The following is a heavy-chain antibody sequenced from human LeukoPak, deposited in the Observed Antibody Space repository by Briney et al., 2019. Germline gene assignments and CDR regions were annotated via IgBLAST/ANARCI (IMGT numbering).Heavy chain of an antibody. J-gene: IGHJ4*02. D-gene: IGHD3-22*01. V-gene: IGHV3-23*01. Sequence: TGGSLRLSCAASGFTFGSYAMSWVRQAPGKGLEWGSAISGSGGSTYYADSVKGRFTISRDNSKNTLYLQMNSLRAEDTAVYYCAKDPHYYDSRAFDYWGQGTLVTVSS. CDR2: ISGSGGST. CDR3: AKDPHYYDSRAFDY. CDR1: GFTFGSYA.